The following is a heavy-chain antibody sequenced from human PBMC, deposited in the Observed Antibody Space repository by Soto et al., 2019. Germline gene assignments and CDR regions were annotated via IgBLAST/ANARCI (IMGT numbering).Heavy chain of an antibody. CDR1: GGSISSSSYY. Sequence: SETLSLTCTVSGGSISSSSYYWGWIRQPPGKGLEWIGSIYYSGSTYYNPSLKSRVTISVDTSKNQFSLKLSSVTAADTAVYYCARRAPTTHFDYWGQGTLVTVSS. J-gene: IGHJ4*02. CDR3: ARRAPTTHFDY. V-gene: IGHV4-39*01. CDR2: IYYSGST.